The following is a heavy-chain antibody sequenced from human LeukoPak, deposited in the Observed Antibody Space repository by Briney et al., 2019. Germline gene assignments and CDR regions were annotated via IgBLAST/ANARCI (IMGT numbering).Heavy chain of an antibody. D-gene: IGHD3-3*01. CDR1: GYTFTSYG. V-gene: IGHV1-18*01. CDR2: ISAYNGNT. CDR3: ARDRPSHYDFWSGYPHYYYYGMDV. Sequence: ASVKVSCKASGYTFTSYGISWVRQAPGQGLERMGWISAYNGNTNYAQKLQGRVTMTTDTSTSTAYMELRSLRSDDTAVYYCARDRPSHYDFWSGYPHYYYYGMDVWGQGTTATVSS. J-gene: IGHJ6*02.